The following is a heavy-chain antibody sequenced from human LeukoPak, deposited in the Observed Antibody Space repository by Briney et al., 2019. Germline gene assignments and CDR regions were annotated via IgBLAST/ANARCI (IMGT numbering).Heavy chain of an antibody. J-gene: IGHJ4*02. CDR1: GFTFSSYS. CDR2: ISSSSSTI. D-gene: IGHD3-22*01. CDR3: ASQYYYDSSGYRDY. Sequence: GGSLRLSCAASGFTFSSYSMNWVRHAPGMGLEWVSYISSSSSTIYYADSVKGRFTISRDNAKNSLYLQMNSLRAEDTAVYYCASQYYYDSSGYRDYWGQGTLVIVSS. V-gene: IGHV3-48*04.